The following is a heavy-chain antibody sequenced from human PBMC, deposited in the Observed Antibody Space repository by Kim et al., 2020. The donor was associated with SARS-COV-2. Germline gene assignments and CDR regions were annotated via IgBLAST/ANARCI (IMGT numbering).Heavy chain of an antibody. V-gene: IGHV4-4*07. CDR1: GVTISSYY. Sequence: SETLSLTCTVSGVTISSYYWSWIRQPAGNGLEWIGHIYTSGSTKYNPSLKSRVTMSVDTSKNQFSLKLITVTAADTAVYYCARRAAGTYYFDYWGQGTL. D-gene: IGHD6-13*01. CDR2: IYTSGST. J-gene: IGHJ4*02. CDR3: ARRAAGTYYFDY.